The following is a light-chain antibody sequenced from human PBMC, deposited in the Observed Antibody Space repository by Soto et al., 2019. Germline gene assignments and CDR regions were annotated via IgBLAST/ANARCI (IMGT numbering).Light chain of an antibody. CDR1: QSVSSGY. CDR3: QQYGSSRT. V-gene: IGKV3-20*01. CDR2: GAS. J-gene: IGKJ1*01. Sequence: EIVLTQSPGTVSLSPGERATLSCRASQSVSSGYLAWYQQKPGQAPRLLIYGASSRATGIPDRFSGSGSGTDFSLTISRLEAEDFAVYYCQQYGSSRTFGQGTKVEIK.